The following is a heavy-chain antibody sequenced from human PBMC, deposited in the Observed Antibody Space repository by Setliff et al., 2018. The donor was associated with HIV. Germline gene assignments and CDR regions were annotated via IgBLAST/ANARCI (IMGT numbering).Heavy chain of an antibody. V-gene: IGHV1-69*13. CDR3: ARDNGLLPQPHYFHYYMDV. Sequence: GASVKVSCKASGGTFSSQAINWVRQAPGQGLEWMGGIIPTFGTTNYAMRFQGRLTISADDSTSTAYLELTSLRSDDTAVYYCARDNGLLPQPHYFHYYMDVWGKGTTVTV. J-gene: IGHJ6*03. CDR1: GGTFSSQA. D-gene: IGHD3-22*01. CDR2: IIPTFGTT.